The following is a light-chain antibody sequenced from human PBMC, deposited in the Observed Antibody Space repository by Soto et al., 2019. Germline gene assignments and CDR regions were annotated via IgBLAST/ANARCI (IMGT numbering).Light chain of an antibody. Sequence: DIQMTQSPSTLSASVGDRVTITCRASQSISSWLAWYQQKPGRAPKLLIYKASSLESGVPSRFSGSGPGTEFTLTISSLQPDDFATYYCQQYNSQWTFGQGTKVDIK. CDR3: QQYNSQWT. CDR2: KAS. J-gene: IGKJ1*01. CDR1: QSISSW. V-gene: IGKV1-5*03.